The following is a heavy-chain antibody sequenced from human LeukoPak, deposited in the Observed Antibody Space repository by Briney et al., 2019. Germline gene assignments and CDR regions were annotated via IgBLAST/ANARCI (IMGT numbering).Heavy chain of an antibody. J-gene: IGHJ5*02. CDR1: GYTFTGYY. D-gene: IGHD3-9*01. CDR3: ARDSVLRYFDWFPGGNWFDP. CDR2: INPSGGST. Sequence: EASVKVSCKASGYTFTGYYMHWVRQAPGQGLEWMGIINPSGGSTSYAQKFQGRVTMTRDMSTSTVYMELSSLRSEDTAVYYCARDSVLRYFDWFPGGNWFDPWGQGTLVTVSS. V-gene: IGHV1-46*01.